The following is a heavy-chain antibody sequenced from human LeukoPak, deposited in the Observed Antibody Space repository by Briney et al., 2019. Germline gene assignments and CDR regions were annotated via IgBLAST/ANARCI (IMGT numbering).Heavy chain of an antibody. CDR1: GYTFTVNY. D-gene: IGHD6-13*01. CDR3: ARVSRFAAAVYYFDY. J-gene: IGHJ4*02. CDR2: INPNSGGT. V-gene: IGHV1-2*04. Sequence: GASVNVSFKSSGYTFTVNYIHWLRQAPRPPLEWMGWINPNSGGTNYAQKFQGWVTMTGDTSISIAYMELRRLRSDDTAVYYCARVSRFAAAVYYFDYWGQGTLVTVSS.